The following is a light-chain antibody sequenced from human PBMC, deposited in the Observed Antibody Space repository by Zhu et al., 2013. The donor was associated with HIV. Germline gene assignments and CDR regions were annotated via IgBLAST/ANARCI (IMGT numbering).Light chain of an antibody. CDR3: HQSYSWHWT. Sequence: EIVLTQSPGTLSLSPGERATLSCRASQSVSSSYLAWYQQKPGQAPRLLIYDASSRATGIPDRFSGSGSGTEFTLTITRLEPEDSATYYCHQSYSWHWTFGQGTKLEI. CDR2: DAS. CDR1: QSVSSSY. J-gene: IGKJ2*01. V-gene: IGKV3D-20*02.